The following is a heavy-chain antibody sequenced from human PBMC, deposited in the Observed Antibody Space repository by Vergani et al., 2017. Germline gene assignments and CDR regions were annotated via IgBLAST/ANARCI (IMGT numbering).Heavy chain of an antibody. D-gene: IGHD2-2*01. CDR3: ARSMVVVPAAIGFGVGFDP. Sequence: EVELVQSGPEMRKPGESLKISCKGSEYSFGNYWIGWVRQMPGEGLEWMGIIYPADSDTRYSPSFQGQVTIPADKSISTAYLQWNSLKASDTAMYYCARSMVVVPAAIGFGVGFDPWGQGTLVTVSS. CDR1: EYSFGNYW. J-gene: IGHJ5*02. CDR2: IYPADSDT. V-gene: IGHV5-51*03.